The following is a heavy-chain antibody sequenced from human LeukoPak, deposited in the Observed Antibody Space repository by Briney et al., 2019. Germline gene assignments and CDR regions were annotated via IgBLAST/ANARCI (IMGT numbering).Heavy chain of an antibody. CDR3: ARGRVYSYGYGRIDY. Sequence: SETLSLTCAVYGGSFSGYYWSWIRQPPGKGLEWVGEINHSGSTNYNPSLKSRVTISVDTSKNQFSLKLSSVTAADTAVYYCARGRVYSYGYGRIDYWGQGTLVTVSS. CDR2: INHSGST. CDR1: GGSFSGYY. J-gene: IGHJ4*02. V-gene: IGHV4-34*01. D-gene: IGHD5-18*01.